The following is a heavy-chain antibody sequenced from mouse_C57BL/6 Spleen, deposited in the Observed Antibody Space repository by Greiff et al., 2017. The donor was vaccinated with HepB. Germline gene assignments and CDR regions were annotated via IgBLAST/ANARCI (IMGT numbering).Heavy chain of an antibody. D-gene: IGHD2-4*01. CDR1: GYAFSSSW. CDR3: ARGDYDKDYAMDY. CDR2: IYPGDGDT. J-gene: IGHJ4*01. Sequence: QVQLQQSGPELVKPGASVKISCKASGYAFSSSWMNWVKQRPGKGLEWIGRIYPGDGDTNYNGKFKGKATLTADKSSSTAYMQLSSLTSEDSAVYYCARGDYDKDYAMDYWGRGTSVTVSS. V-gene: IGHV1-82*01.